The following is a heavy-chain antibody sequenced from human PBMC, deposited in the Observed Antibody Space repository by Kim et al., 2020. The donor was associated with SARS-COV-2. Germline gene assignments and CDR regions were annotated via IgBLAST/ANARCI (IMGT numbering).Heavy chain of an antibody. J-gene: IGHJ4*02. D-gene: IGHD3-10*01. Sequence: GESLKISCKGSGYSFSNYWIAWVRQMPGKGLEWMGIIYPGDSDTRYSPSFQGQVTISADKSISIAYLQWSSLKASDTAIYYCARRLDSYGSGSYYNGFDNWGQGTLVTVSS. CDR2: IYPGDSDT. CDR1: GYSFSNYW. CDR3: ARRLDSYGSGSYYNGFDN. V-gene: IGHV5-51*01.